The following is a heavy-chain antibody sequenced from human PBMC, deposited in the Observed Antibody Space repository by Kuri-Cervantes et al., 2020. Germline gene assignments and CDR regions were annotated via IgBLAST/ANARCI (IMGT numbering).Heavy chain of an antibody. Sequence: GGSLRLSCAASGFTFTDYYMSWIRQAPGKGLEWVSYISSGGTSIYYADSVKGRFTISRDTAKNSLYLQMNSLRAEDTAVYYCARDFYYDTSGYCDYWGQGTLVTVSS. CDR2: ISSGGTSI. D-gene: IGHD3-22*01. V-gene: IGHV3-11*04. CDR1: GFTFTDYY. CDR3: ARDFYYDTSGYCDY. J-gene: IGHJ4*02.